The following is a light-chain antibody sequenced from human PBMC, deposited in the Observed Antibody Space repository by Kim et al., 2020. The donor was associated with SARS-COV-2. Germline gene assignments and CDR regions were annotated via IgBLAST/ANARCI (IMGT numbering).Light chain of an antibody. Sequence: DIQMTQSPYSLSADVGARVTITCRASQYISTYLNCYQQKPGKAPKLLIYAASSLQSGVPSRLSGSGSGTDFTLTMNGLQPEDFATYFCQQSYSAPPTFGGGTKVDIK. CDR3: QQSYSAPPT. V-gene: IGKV1-39*01. CDR1: QYISTY. CDR2: AAS. J-gene: IGKJ4*01.